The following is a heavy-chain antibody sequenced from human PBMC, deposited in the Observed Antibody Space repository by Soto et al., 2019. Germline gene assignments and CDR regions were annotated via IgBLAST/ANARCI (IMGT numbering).Heavy chain of an antibody. Sequence: GGSLRFSCAASGFTFSSYSMNWVRQAPGKGLEWVSYISSSSSTIYYADSVKGRFTISRDNAKNSLYLQMNSLRAEDTAVYYCARVGVVYWSSTPAIFDYWGQGTLVTVSS. D-gene: IGHD3-3*01. CDR2: ISSSSSTI. CDR1: GFTFSSYS. CDR3: ARVGVVYWSSTPAIFDY. J-gene: IGHJ4*02. V-gene: IGHV3-48*01.